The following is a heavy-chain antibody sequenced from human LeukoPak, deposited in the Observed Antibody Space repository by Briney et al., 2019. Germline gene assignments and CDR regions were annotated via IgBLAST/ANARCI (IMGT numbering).Heavy chain of an antibody. V-gene: IGHV4-59*08. Sequence: SETLSLTCTVSGGSISSYYWSWIRQPPGKGLEWIGYIYYSGSTNYNPSLKSRVTISVDTSKNQFSLKLSSVTAADTAVYYCARRVGDKDYFDYWGQGTLVTVSS. CDR2: IYYSGST. J-gene: IGHJ4*02. CDR1: GGSISSYY. CDR3: ARRVGDKDYFDY. D-gene: IGHD1-26*01.